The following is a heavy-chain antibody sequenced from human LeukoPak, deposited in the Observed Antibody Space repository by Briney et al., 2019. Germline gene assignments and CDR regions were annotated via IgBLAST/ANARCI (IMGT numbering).Heavy chain of an antibody. D-gene: IGHD3-10*01. Sequence: ASVKVSCKASGYTFTSYDINWVRQATGQGLEWMGWMNPNSGNTGYARKFQGRVIMTRNTSISTAYMELSSLRSEDTAVYYCARNYGSGSYTIWFDPWGQGTLVTVSS. J-gene: IGHJ5*02. V-gene: IGHV1-8*01. CDR3: ARNYGSGSYTIWFDP. CDR2: MNPNSGNT. CDR1: GYTFTSYD.